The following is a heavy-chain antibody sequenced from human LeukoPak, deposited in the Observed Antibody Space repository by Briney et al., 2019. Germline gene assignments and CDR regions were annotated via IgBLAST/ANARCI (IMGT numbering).Heavy chain of an antibody. J-gene: IGHJ4*02. V-gene: IGHV3-7*01. CDR3: VRGTSSYFDY. Sequence: PGGSLRLSCTASGFAFSSYWMTWVRQAPGKGLEWVAHIKEDGSEKYYVNSVKGRFNISRDNAKNSFFLQMNSLRAEDTAVYYCVRGTSSYFDYWGQGTLVTVSS. CDR2: IKEDGSEK. CDR1: GFAFSSYW.